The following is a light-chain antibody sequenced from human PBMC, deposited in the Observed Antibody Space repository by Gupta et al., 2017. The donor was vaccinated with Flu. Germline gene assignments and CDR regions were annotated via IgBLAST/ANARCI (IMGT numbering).Light chain of an antibody. CDR2: DAS. V-gene: IGKV3-11*01. J-gene: IGKJ4*01. Sequence: ELVLTQSPATLSLSPGERATLSCRSSQSVSSYLAWYHQKPGQAPRLLIYDASNRATGIPARFSGSGCGTEFTLPISSREQEDFAVYYCQQHSNWPPLTFGGGTKVEIK. CDR1: QSVSSY. CDR3: QQHSNWPPLT.